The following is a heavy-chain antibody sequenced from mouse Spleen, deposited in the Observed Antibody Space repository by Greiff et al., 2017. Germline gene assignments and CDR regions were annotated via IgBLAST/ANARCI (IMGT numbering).Heavy chain of an antibody. CDR3: ARQDDPYAMDY. D-gene: IGHD2-3*01. CDR2: ISSGGGNT. J-gene: IGHJ4*01. V-gene: IGHV5-9*04. Sequence: EVKLMESGGGLVKRGGSLKLSCAASGFTFSSYAMSWVRQTPEKRLEWVATISSGGGNTYYPDSVKGRFTISRDNAKNTLYLQMSSLKSEDTAMYYCARQDDPYAMDYWGQGTSVTVSS. CDR1: GFTFSSYA.